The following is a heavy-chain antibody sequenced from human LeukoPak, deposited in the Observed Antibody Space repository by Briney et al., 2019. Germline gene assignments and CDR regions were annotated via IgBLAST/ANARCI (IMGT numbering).Heavy chain of an antibody. CDR2: INPNSGGT. V-gene: IGHV1-2*02. CDR3: ARSTIFYYYMDV. D-gene: IGHD3-9*01. Sequence: ASVKVSCKVSGYTLTELAIHWVRQAPGQGLEWMGWINPNSGGTNYAQKFQGRVTMTRDTSISTAYMELSRLRSDDTAVYYCARSTIFYYYMDVWGKGTTVTVSS. J-gene: IGHJ6*03. CDR1: GYTLTELA.